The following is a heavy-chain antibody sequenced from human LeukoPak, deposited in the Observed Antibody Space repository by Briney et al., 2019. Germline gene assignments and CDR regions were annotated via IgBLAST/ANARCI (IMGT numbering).Heavy chain of an antibody. V-gene: IGHV1-2*02. Sequence: GASVKVSCKASGYTFTGYYMHWVRQAPGQGLEWMGWINPNSGGTNYAQKFQGRVTMTRDTSISTAYMELSRLRSDDTAVYYCARLSGNYYGGFYFDYWGQGTLVTVSS. J-gene: IGHJ4*02. D-gene: IGHD1-26*01. CDR1: GYTFTGYY. CDR3: ARLSGNYYGGFYFDY. CDR2: INPNSGGT.